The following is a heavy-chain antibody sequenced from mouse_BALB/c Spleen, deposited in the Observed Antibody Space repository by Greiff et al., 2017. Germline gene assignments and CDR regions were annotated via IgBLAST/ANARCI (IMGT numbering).Heavy chain of an antibody. CDR3: AGGDGIPAWFAY. V-gene: IGHV3-8*02. J-gene: IGHJ3*01. CDR2: ISYSGST. D-gene: IGHD5-2*01. CDR1: GDSITSGY. Sequence: EVQLVESGPSLVKPSQTLSLTCSVTGDSITSGYWNWIRKFPGNKLEYMGYISYSGSTYYNPSLNSRISITRDTSKDQYYLQLNSVTTEDTATYYCAGGDGIPAWFAYWGQGTLVTVSA.